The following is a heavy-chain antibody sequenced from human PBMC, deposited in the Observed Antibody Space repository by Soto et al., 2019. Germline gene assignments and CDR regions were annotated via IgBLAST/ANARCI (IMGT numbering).Heavy chain of an antibody. Sequence: SLRLSCAASGFTFSTYGMHWVRQAPGKGLEWVAVIWNDGSSKYYADSVKGRFTISRDNSKNTLYLQMNSLRAEDTAVYYCAKVVGATNYYYYGMDVWGQGTTVTVSS. D-gene: IGHD1-26*01. J-gene: IGHJ6*02. CDR1: GFTFSTYG. V-gene: IGHV3-33*06. CDR2: IWNDGSSK. CDR3: AKVVGATNYYYYGMDV.